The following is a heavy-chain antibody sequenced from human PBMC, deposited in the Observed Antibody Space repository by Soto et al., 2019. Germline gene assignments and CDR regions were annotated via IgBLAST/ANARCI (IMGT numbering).Heavy chain of an antibody. D-gene: IGHD6-19*01. J-gene: IGHJ4*02. V-gene: IGHV5-10-1*01. CDR1: GYSFTSYW. CDR2: IDPSDSYT. Sequence: GESLEISFKGSGYSFTSYWISWVRQMPGKGLEWMGRIDPSDSYTNYSPSCQGHVTISADKSISTAYLQCSSLKASDTAMYYCARRDSGWYAGTDYWGQGTLVTVSS. CDR3: ARRDSGWYAGTDY.